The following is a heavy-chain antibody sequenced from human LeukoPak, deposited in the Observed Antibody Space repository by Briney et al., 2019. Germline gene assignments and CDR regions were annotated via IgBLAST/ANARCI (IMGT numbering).Heavy chain of an antibody. CDR2: ISGSGGST. CDR1: GFTFSSYA. Sequence: GGSLRLSCAASGFTFSSYAMSWVRQAPGKGLEWVSAISGSGGSTYYADSVKGRFTISRDNSKNTLYLQMNSLRAEDTAVYYCAKRFCSGGSCSPNWFDPWGQGTLVTVSS. CDR3: AKRFCSGGSCSPNWFDP. D-gene: IGHD2-15*01. V-gene: IGHV3-23*01. J-gene: IGHJ5*02.